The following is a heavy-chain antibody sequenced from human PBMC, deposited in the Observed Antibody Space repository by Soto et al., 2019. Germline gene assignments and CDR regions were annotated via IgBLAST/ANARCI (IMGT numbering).Heavy chain of an antibody. V-gene: IGHV1-58*02. CDR3: AADWNDYGDMDY. Sequence: SVKVSSKAPGVTFTSTAMQWARHARGQRLEWIGWIVVGSGNTNYAQKFQERVTITRDMSTSTAYMELSSLRSEDTAVYYCAADWNDYGDMDYWGQGTLVTVSS. CDR1: GVTFTSTA. D-gene: IGHD4-17*01. J-gene: IGHJ4*02. CDR2: IVVGSGNT.